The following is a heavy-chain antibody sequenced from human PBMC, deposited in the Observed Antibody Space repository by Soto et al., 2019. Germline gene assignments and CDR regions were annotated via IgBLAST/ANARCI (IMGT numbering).Heavy chain of an antibody. CDR1: GFTFSSYW. CDR2: ISGGGGST. V-gene: IGHV3-23*01. Sequence: GGSLRLSCAASGFTFSSYWMHWVRQAPGKGLVWVSGISGGGGSTNYADSVKGRFTISRDNSKNTLYLQMNSLRAEDTAVYYCAKVIGYCSSTSCWVDYWGQGTLVTVSS. CDR3: AKVIGYCSSTSCWVDY. D-gene: IGHD2-2*01. J-gene: IGHJ4*02.